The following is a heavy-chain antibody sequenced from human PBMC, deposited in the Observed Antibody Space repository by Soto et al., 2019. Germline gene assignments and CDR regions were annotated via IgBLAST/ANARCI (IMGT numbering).Heavy chain of an antibody. J-gene: IGHJ3*02. V-gene: IGHV4-31*03. D-gene: IGHD2-15*01. Sequence: QVQLQESGPGLVKPSKTLSLPCTVSGGSISSGGSYWSWIRQPPGKGREWIGYIYYSGSTYYNPSLKSRVTISVDTSKNQFSLKLSSVTAADTAVYYCAREDGCSGGSCYFAFDIWGQGTMVTVSS. CDR2: IYYSGST. CDR3: AREDGCSGGSCYFAFDI. CDR1: GGSISSGGSY.